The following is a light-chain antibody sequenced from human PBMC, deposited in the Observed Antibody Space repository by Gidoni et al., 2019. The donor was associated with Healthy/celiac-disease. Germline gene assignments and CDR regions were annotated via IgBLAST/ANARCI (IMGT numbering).Light chain of an antibody. Sequence: DIQMTQSPSSLSASVGDRVTITCRASQSISSYLNWYQQKPGKAPKLLIYAASSLQSWVPSRFSGSGSGTDFTLTISSLQPEDFATYYCQQSYSTPHTFXGXTKVEIK. J-gene: IGKJ4*01. CDR2: AAS. CDR3: QQSYSTPHT. V-gene: IGKV1-39*01. CDR1: QSISSY.